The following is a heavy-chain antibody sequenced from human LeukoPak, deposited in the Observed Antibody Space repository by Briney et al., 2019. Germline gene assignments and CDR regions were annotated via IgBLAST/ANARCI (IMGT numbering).Heavy chain of an antibody. CDR3: AKDRCSNGIGCYYYYMDV. CDR2: IQYDGSNE. V-gene: IGHV3-30*02. CDR1: GFTFSSYG. J-gene: IGHJ6*03. D-gene: IGHD2-8*01. Sequence: GGSLRLSCAASGFTFSSYGMHWVRQAPGEGLEWVAYIQYDGSNEQYADSVKGRFSISRGSSKNILYLQMNSLRAEDTAVYYCAKDRCSNGIGCYYYYMDVWGKGTTVTISS.